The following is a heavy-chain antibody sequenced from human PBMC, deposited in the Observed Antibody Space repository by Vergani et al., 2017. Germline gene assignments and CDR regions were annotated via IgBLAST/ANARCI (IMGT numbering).Heavy chain of an antibody. CDR3: AVRPRVNLVGGEIVTKRTCDY. CDR1: GESFSSFY. D-gene: IGHD2-8*02. CDR2: INNDGHT. V-gene: IGHV4-34*02. J-gene: IGHJ4*02. Sequence: QVQLQQWGAGVVKPSGTLYLTCAVFGESFSSFYWSWIRQPPGKGLEGIGEINNDGHTNYNPSLESRVTVSRDTAKNQFYLNLMSVTAADTAMYYCAVRPRVNLVGGEIVTKRTCDYWSQGSLVTVSS.